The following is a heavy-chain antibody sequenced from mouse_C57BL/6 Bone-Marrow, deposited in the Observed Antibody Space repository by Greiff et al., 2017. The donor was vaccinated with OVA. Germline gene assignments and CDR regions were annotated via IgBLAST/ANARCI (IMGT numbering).Heavy chain of an antibody. J-gene: IGHJ1*03. D-gene: IGHD1-1*01. CDR2: ISSGGSYT. V-gene: IGHV5-6*01. CDR1: GFTFSSYG. CDR3: ARPLDYSYGSDWYFDV. Sequence: EVKLVESGGDLVKPGGSLKLSCAASGFTFSSYGMSWVRQTPDKRLEWVATISSGGSYTYYPDSVKGRFTISRDNAKNTLYLQMSSLKSEDTAMYYCARPLDYSYGSDWYFDVWGTGTTVTVSS.